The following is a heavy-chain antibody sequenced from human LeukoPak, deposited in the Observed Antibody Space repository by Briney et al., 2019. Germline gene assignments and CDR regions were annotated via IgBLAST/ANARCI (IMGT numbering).Heavy chain of an antibody. D-gene: IGHD1-1*01. Sequence: SETLSLTCAVYGGSFSGYYWSWIRQPPGKGLEWIGEINHSGSTNYNPSLKSRVTISVDTSKNQFSLKLSSVTAADTAVYYFARTDGTGHFDYWGQGTLVTVSS. J-gene: IGHJ4*02. CDR2: INHSGST. CDR3: ARTDGTGHFDY. CDR1: GGSFSGYY. V-gene: IGHV4-34*01.